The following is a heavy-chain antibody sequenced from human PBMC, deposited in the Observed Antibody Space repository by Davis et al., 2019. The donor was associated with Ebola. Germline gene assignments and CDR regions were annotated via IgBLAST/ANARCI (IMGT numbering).Heavy chain of an antibody. CDR3: AKDTDRYYYYGMDV. CDR1: GFTSADYA. J-gene: IGHJ6*02. CDR2: ISWNSGSI. Sequence: PAGSLTLSCAASGFTSADYAMHWVRQAPGKGLEWVSGISWNSGSIGYADSVKGRFTISRDNAKNSLYLQMNSLRAEDTALYYCAKDTDRYYYYGMDVWGQGTTVTVSS. V-gene: IGHV3-9*02. D-gene: IGHD1-14*01.